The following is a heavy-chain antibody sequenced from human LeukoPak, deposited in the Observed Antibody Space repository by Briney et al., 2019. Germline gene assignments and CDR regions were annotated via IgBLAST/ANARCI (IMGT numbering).Heavy chain of an antibody. CDR3: ARGPVRRIAAKMGYYYYYYMDV. D-gene: IGHD6-13*01. V-gene: IGHV1-18*01. CDR2: ISAYNGNT. Sequence: ASVKVSCKASGYTFTSYGISWVRQAPGQGLEWMGWISAYNGNTNYAQKLQGRVTMTRNTSISTAYMELSSLRSEDTAVYYCARGPVRRIAAKMGYYYYYYMDVWGKGTTVTISS. J-gene: IGHJ6*03. CDR1: GYTFTSYG.